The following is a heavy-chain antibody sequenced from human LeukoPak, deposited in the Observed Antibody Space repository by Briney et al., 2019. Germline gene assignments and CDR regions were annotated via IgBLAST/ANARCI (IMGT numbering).Heavy chain of an antibody. Sequence: SETLSLTCTVSGGSISSSNYYWGWVRQPPGKGLEWIGTIYYSGTTYYHPSLESRVTIFQDASRNQFSLMLTSVTATDTAVYYCARQISDYYYYYMDVWGKGTTVTVSS. CDR3: ARQISDYYYYYMDV. J-gene: IGHJ6*03. D-gene: IGHD3-10*01. CDR2: IYYSGTT. CDR1: GGSISSSNYY. V-gene: IGHV4-39*01.